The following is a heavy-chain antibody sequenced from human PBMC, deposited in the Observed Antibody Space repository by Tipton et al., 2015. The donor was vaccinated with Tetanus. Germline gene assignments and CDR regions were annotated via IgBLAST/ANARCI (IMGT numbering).Heavy chain of an antibody. Sequence: SLRLSCAASGFTFSSYAVSWVRQAPGKGLEWVSSLSGSGDSTYYVDSVGGRFTISRDNSKNTLYLQMNSLRAEDSAVYYCARRQVEGGAHFDHWGQGTLVTVSS. CDR2: LSGSGDST. CDR3: ARRQVEGGAHFDH. CDR1: GFTFSSYA. D-gene: IGHD3-16*01. V-gene: IGHV3-23*01. J-gene: IGHJ4*02.